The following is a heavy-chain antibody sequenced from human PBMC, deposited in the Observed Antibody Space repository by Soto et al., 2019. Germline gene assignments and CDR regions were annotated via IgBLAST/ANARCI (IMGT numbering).Heavy chain of an antibody. J-gene: IGHJ4*02. CDR3: WAGTWGLGDY. CDR1: GYTFNSYG. V-gene: IGHV1-18*01. D-gene: IGHD3-16*01. Sequence: QVQLVQSGAEVKKPGASVKVSCKASGYTFNSYGISWVRQAPGQGLEWMGWISAYNGNTNYAQQLQGRVTMTPDTSTGTAYIELRSRISADTAVYYCWAGTWGLGDYWGQGTLVTVSS. CDR2: ISAYNGNT.